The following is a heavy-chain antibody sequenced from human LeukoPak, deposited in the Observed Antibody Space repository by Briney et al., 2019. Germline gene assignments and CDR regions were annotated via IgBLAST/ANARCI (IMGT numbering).Heavy chain of an antibody. CDR1: GFTFTNYG. D-gene: IGHD3-16*02. J-gene: IGHJ4*02. CDR2: ISTDGSNE. CDR3: AKGASDYIWGSFRPPDGY. Sequence: NPGGSLRLSCAASGFTFTNYGMHWVRQSPGKGLEWVAVISTDGSNEYYADSVKGRFTISRDNSKNTLYLQMNSLRAEDTAVYYCAKGASDYIWGSFRPPDGYWGQGTLVTVSS. V-gene: IGHV3-30*18.